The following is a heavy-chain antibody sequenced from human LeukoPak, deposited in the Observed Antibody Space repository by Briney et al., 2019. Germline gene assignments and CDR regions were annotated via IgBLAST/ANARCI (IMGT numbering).Heavy chain of an antibody. V-gene: IGHV3-53*01. D-gene: IGHD3-10*01. CDR3: ARGPSGSYNNYFDC. CDR1: GFTVSSNY. Sequence: GGSLRLSCAASGFTVSSNYMSWVRQAPGKGLEWVSVIYSGGSTYYADSVKGRFTISRDNSKNTLYLQMNSLRAEDTAVYYCARGPSGSYNNYFDCWGQGTLVTVSS. CDR2: IYSGGST. J-gene: IGHJ4*02.